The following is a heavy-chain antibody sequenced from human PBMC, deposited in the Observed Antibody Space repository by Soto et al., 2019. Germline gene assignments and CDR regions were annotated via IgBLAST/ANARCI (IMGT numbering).Heavy chain of an antibody. J-gene: IGHJ6*02. D-gene: IGHD2-2*01. CDR1: GFTFSSYS. CDR2: ISSSSSTI. Sequence: GGSLRLSCAASGFTFSSYSMNWVRQAPGKGLEWVSYISSSSSTIYYADSVNGRFTISRDNAKNSLYLQMNSLRDEDTAVYYCARDPVPGKYYYYGMDVWGQGTTVTVSS. V-gene: IGHV3-48*02. CDR3: ARDPVPGKYYYYGMDV.